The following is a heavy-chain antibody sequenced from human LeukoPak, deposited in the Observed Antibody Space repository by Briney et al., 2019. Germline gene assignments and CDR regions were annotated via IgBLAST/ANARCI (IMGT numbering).Heavy chain of an antibody. V-gene: IGHV1-46*01. D-gene: IGHD6-19*01. CDR2: INPSGGST. CDR1: GYTFTSYY. Sequence: SVRVSCTASGYTFTSYYMHWVRQAPGQGLEWMGIINPSGGSTSYAQKFQGRVTMTRDTSTSTVYMELSSLRSEDTAVYYCASEQLLAVAGTRDAFDIWGQGTMVTVSS. CDR3: ASEQLLAVAGTRDAFDI. J-gene: IGHJ3*02.